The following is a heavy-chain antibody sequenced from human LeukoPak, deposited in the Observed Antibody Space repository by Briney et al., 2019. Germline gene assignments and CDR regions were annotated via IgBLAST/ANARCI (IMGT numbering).Heavy chain of an antibody. D-gene: IGHD5-18*01. J-gene: IGHJ3*01. V-gene: IGHV3-33*01. CDR1: GFAFSNFG. CDR2: MWYDGSDQ. Sequence: GGSLRLSCVASGFAFSNFGMHWVRQAPGKGREWLAVMWYDGSDQSYADSVKGLFTISRDNSKNTLILQMDSLRAEDTAVYYCVREDTAMSSNAFDVWGQGTMVTVSS. CDR3: VREDTAMSSNAFDV.